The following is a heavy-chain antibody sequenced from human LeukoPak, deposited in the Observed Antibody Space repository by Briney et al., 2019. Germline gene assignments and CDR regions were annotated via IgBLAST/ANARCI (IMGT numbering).Heavy chain of an antibody. D-gene: IGHD6-19*01. J-gene: IGHJ4*02. V-gene: IGHV1-69*13. CDR3: AREYSSGWYHYFDY. CDR2: IIPIFGTA. CDR1: GGTFSSYA. Sequence: GASVTVSCKASGGTFSSYAISWVRQAPGQGLEWMGGIIPIFGTANYAQKFQGRVTITADESTSTAYMELSSLRSEDTAVYYCAREYSSGWYHYFDYWGQGTLVTVSS.